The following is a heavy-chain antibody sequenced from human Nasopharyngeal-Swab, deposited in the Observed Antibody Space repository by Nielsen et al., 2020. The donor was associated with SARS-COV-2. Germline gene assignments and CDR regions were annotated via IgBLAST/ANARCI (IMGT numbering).Heavy chain of an antibody. D-gene: IGHD5-12*01. J-gene: IGHJ4*02. CDR3: ARVGEYGAYDAPDY. Sequence: SVKVSCKTSGDTFTNYAISWVRQAPGQGLEWMGGIVPALGLPNYAQKFRGRVTISADRSTTTSYLELSSLRSEDTAIYYCARVGEYGAYDAPDYWGQGTLVTVSS. CDR2: IVPALGLP. V-gene: IGHV1-69*10. CDR1: GDTFTNYA.